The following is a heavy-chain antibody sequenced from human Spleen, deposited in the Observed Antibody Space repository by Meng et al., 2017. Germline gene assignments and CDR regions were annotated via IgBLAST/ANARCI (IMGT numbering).Heavy chain of an antibody. J-gene: IGHJ4*02. CDR3: ARTGRFLEPDY. CDR1: GSSISNTDYY. D-gene: IGHD3-3*01. CDR2: IYYSGST. V-gene: IGHV4-30-4*01. Sequence: QVQLQESGPGLVKPSQTLSLTCTVSGSSISNTDYYWSWIRQPPGKGLEWIGYIYYSGSTYYSPSLKSRVSISVDTSKNQFSLKLSSVTAADTAVYYCARTGRFLEPDYWGQGTLVTVSS.